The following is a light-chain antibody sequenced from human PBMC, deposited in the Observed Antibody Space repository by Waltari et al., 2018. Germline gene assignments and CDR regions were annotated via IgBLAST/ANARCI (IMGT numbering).Light chain of an antibody. Sequence: QSALTQPAVVTGSPGQSITISSTRSNSDIANYDHVSWYQQHPGKAPQLLIHGVTHRPSGVSDRFSGSKSGNTASLTISGLQPEDEAVYVCSSYTSSRTSFGEGTRLTVL. CDR2: GVT. CDR3: SSYTSSRTS. V-gene: IGLV2-14*03. CDR1: NSDIANYDH. J-gene: IGLJ2*01.